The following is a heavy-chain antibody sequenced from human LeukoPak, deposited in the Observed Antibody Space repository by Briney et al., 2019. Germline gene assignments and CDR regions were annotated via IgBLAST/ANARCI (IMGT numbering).Heavy chain of an antibody. J-gene: IGHJ4*02. CDR3: ARAVSRWSCGY. Sequence: SETLSLTCTVSGGSISSYYWSWIRQPPGKGLEWIGYIYYSGSTNYNPSLKSRVTISVDTSKNQFSLKLSSVTAADTAVYYCARAVSRWSCGYWGQGTLVTVSS. D-gene: IGHD4-23*01. V-gene: IGHV4-59*01. CDR2: IYYSGST. CDR1: GGSISSYY.